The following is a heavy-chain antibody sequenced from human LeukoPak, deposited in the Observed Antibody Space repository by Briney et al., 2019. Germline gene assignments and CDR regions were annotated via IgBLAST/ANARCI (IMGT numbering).Heavy chain of an antibody. CDR1: GFTFNGYN. J-gene: IGHJ4*02. V-gene: IGHV3-48*04. CDR2: ISSSSSII. Sequence: GGSLRLSCAASGFTFNGYNMNWVRQAPGKGLEWVSYISSSSSIIYYADSVKGRFTISRDNAKNSLYLQMNSLRAEDTALYYCARGSPEGYYFDYWGQGTLVTVSS. D-gene: IGHD1-14*01. CDR3: ARGSPEGYYFDY.